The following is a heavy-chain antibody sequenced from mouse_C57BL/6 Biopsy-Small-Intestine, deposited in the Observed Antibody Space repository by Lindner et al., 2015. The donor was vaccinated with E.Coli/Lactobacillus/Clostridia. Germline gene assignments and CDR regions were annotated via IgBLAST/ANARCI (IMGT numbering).Heavy chain of an antibody. J-gene: IGHJ4*01. CDR2: INAGNGNT. CDR3: ARPRGRDPGGLDHFDY. CDR1: GYTFSSDA. Sequence: SVKVSCKASGYTFSSDAMHWVRQAPGQRLEWMGWINAGNGNTKYSQKFQGRVTITRDTSASTAYMELSSLRSEDTAVYYCARPRGRDPGGLDHFDYWGQGTLVTVSS. V-gene: IGHV1-84*02. D-gene: IGHD3-1*01.